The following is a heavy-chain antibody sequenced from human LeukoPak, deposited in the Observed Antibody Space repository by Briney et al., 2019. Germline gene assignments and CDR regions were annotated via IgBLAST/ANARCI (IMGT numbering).Heavy chain of an antibody. V-gene: IGHV1-8*01. CDR2: MNPNSGNT. Sequence: ASVKVSCKASGYTFSSYDINWVRQATGQGLEWMGWMNPNSGNTGYAQKFQGRVSITRNTSIDTAYMELSSLRSDDTAVYYCARGTGIAVAGTSQRKKFDYWGQGTLVTVSS. D-gene: IGHD6-19*01. CDR3: ARGTGIAVAGTSQRKKFDY. J-gene: IGHJ4*02. CDR1: GYTFSSYD.